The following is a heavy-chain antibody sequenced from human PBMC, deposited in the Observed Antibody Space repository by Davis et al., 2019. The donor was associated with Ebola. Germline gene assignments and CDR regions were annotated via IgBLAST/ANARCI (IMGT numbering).Heavy chain of an antibody. J-gene: IGHJ5*02. CDR1: GFTFSYAW. V-gene: IGHV3-15*07. CDR3: TTDSGRTA. D-gene: IGHD1-14*01. CDR2: IKSKTDGGTT. Sequence: GGSLRLSCAASGFTFSYAWMNWVRQAPGTGLEWVARIKSKTDGGTTDHAAPVKGRFTISRDGSKNTLYLQMNSLKTEDTAVYYCTTDSGRTAWGQGTLVTVSS.